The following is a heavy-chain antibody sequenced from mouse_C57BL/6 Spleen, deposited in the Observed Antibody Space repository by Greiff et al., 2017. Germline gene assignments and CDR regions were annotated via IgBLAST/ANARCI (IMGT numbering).Heavy chain of an antibody. CDR2: INPGSGGT. D-gene: IGHD2-2*01. V-gene: IGHV1-54*01. CDR1: GYAFTNYL. J-gene: IGHJ3*01. Sequence: VQLQQSGAELVRPGTSVKVSCKASGYAFTNYLIEWVKQRPGQGLEWIGVINPGSGGTNYNEKFKGKATLTADKSSSTAYMQLSSLTSEDSAVYFCARGDIYYGYDERAWFAYWGQGTLVTVSA. CDR3: ARGDIYYGYDERAWFAY.